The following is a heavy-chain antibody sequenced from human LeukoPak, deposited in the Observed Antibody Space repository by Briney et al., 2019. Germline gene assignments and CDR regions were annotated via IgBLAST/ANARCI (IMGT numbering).Heavy chain of an antibody. J-gene: IGHJ4*02. D-gene: IGHD5-12*01. V-gene: IGHV3-30*09. CDR3: ARRASGFDKKHFDY. Sequence: GGSLRLSCAASGFTVSSNYMSWVRQAPGKGLEWVAVTSSDGSNKYYADSVKGRFAISRDNSGNTLSLQMNSLRAEDTAVYYCARRASGFDKKHFDYWGQGTQVAVSS. CDR1: GFTVSSNY. CDR2: TSSDGSNK.